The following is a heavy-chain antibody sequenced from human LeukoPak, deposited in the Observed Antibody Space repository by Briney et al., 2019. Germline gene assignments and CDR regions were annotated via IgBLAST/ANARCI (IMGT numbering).Heavy chain of an antibody. V-gene: IGHV3-30*02. Sequence: GGSLRLSCAASGFTFSGYGMHWVRQAPGKGLEWVAFIRYDGSNKYYADSVKGRFTISRDNSKNTLYLQMNSLRAEDTAVYYCAKGLTLNFISYYFDYWGQGTLVTVSP. CDR3: AKGLTLNFISYYFDY. CDR1: GFTFSGYG. J-gene: IGHJ4*02. CDR2: IRYDGSNK. D-gene: IGHD3-10*01.